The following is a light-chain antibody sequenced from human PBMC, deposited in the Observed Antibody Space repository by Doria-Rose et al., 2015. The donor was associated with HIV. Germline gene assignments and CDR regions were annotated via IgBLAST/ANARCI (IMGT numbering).Light chain of an antibody. V-gene: IGKV3-20*01. CDR3: QQYGTSRGT. Sequence: TQSPGTLSLSPGERATLSCRASQRVKSSYLAWYQQKPVQAPRLLIYDASTRATGIPDSFSGSGSGTDFTLTISRLEPEDVAVYYCQQYGTSRGTFGQGTRLEIK. CDR1: QRVKSSY. J-gene: IGKJ5*01. CDR2: DAS.